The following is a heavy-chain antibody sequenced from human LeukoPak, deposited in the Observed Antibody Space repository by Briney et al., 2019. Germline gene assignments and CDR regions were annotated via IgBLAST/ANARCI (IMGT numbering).Heavy chain of an antibody. Sequence: PAGSLRLSCAASGFTFNNYAMTWVRQAPGKVLEWVSTISDSGGSTYNADSVKGRFTISRDNSKNTLYLQMISLRVEDTAVYYCARDRGTSGYLPWGQGTLVTVSS. CDR2: ISDSGGST. CDR3: ARDRGTSGYLP. CDR1: GFTFNNYA. J-gene: IGHJ5*02. V-gene: IGHV3-23*01. D-gene: IGHD3-22*01.